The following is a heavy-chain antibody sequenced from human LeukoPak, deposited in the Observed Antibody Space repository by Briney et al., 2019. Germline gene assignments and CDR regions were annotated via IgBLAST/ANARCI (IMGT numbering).Heavy chain of an antibody. V-gene: IGHV4-4*07. Sequence: PSETLSLTCTFSGGSITSYYWSWLRQPAGKGLEGIGRTHTSGSTNYNPSLKSRVTMSVDTSKNQFSLKLSSVTAADTAVYSCARGDSSGWFGSYYFDFWGQGTLVTVSS. D-gene: IGHD6-19*01. J-gene: IGHJ4*02. CDR1: GGSITSYY. CDR2: THTSGST. CDR3: ARGDSSGWFGSYYFDF.